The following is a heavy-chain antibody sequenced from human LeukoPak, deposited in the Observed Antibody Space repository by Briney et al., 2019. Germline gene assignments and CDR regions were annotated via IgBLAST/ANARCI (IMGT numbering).Heavy chain of an antibody. D-gene: IGHD2-2*01. J-gene: IGHJ5*02. CDR1: GFTFNNYA. V-gene: IGHV3-21*01. CDR3: ARESSTSFSNWFDP. Sequence: PGGSLRLSCAASGFTFNNYAINWVRQAPGKGLEWVSSISSSSSYIYYADSVKGRFTISRDNAKNSLYLQMNSLRAEDTAVYYCARESSTSFSNWFDPWGQGTLVTVSS. CDR2: ISSSSSYI.